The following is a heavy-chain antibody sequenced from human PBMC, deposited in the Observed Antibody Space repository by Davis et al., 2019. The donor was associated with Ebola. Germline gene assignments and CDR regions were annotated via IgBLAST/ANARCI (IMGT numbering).Heavy chain of an antibody. CDR2: IYYSGST. J-gene: IGHJ6*02. CDR1: GGSISSSSYY. CDR3: ARPPWGKYYYYYYSMDV. Sequence: MPSETLSLTCTVSGGSISSSSYYWGWIRQPPGKGLEWIGSIYYSGSTYYNPSLKSRVSISGDTSKNQFSLKLTSVTAADTAVYYCARPPWGKYYYYYYSMDVWGQGTTVTVSS. V-gene: IGHV4-39*07. D-gene: IGHD3-16*01.